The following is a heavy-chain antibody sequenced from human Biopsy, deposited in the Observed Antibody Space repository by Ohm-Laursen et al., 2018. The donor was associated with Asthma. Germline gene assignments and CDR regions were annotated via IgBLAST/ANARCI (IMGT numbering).Heavy chain of an antibody. D-gene: IGHD4-17*01. CDR2: HDHEEGGT. V-gene: IGHV1-24*01. CDR3: ASDFPKDYVRYNFQF. J-gene: IGHJ4*02. Sequence: ASVKVSCKISGYSLTDLSMHWVRQAPGQGLEWMGGHDHEEGGTVNAWRFQGRVTMTEDTSTDTAYMELSSLSFDDTAVYYCASDFPKDYVRYNFQFWGQGTLVTVSS. CDR1: GYSLTDLS.